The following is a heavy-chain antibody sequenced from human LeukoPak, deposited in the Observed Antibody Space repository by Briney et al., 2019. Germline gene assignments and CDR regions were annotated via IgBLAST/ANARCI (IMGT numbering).Heavy chain of an antibody. CDR2: ISGSGGST. D-gene: IGHD6-13*01. CDR1: GFTFSSYG. V-gene: IGHV3-23*01. Sequence: GGSLRLSCAASGFTFSSYGMSWVRQAPGKGLEWVSSISGSGGSTYYADSVKGRFTISRDNSKSTVYLQINSLRAEDTAIYYCAKDRNPRIAAAGYFDYWGQGTLVTVSS. CDR3: AKDRNPRIAAAGYFDY. J-gene: IGHJ4*02.